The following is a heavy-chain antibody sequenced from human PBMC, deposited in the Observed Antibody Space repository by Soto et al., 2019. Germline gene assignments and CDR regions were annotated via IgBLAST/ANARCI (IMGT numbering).Heavy chain of an antibody. Sequence: GASVKVSWKACGYSLTSYAMQWVRQAPGQRLEWMGWINAGNGNTKYAQKLQGRVTVTTDTSTSTAYMELRSLRADDTAVYYCARDLSIGLFDYWGQGTLVTVSS. CDR3: ARDLSIGLFDY. CDR1: GYSLTSYA. V-gene: IGHV1-3*01. J-gene: IGHJ4*02. D-gene: IGHD2-21*01. CDR2: INAGNGNT.